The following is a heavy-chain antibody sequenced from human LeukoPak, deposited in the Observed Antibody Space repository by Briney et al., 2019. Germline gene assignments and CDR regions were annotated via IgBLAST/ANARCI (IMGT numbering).Heavy chain of an antibody. CDR3: AREGVIAGYNPLDY. Sequence: ASVKVSCKASGYTFVNYGITWVRQAPGQGLEWMGWISAYNGNANYAQKLQGRVTMTTDTSTSTAYMDLRSLRSDDTAVYYCAREGVIAGYNPLDYWGQGTLVTVSS. D-gene: IGHD5-24*01. V-gene: IGHV1-18*01. CDR1: GYTFVNYG. J-gene: IGHJ4*02. CDR2: ISAYNGNA.